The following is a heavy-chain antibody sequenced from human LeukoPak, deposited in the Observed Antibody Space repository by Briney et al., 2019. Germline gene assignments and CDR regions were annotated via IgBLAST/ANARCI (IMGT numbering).Heavy chain of an antibody. V-gene: IGHV4-59*08. Sequence: SETLSLTCTVSGGYISSYYWSWIRQPPGKGLEWIGYIYYSGSTNYNPSLKSRVTISVDTSKNQVSLKLSSVTAAETAVYYCARQVVAANYYYYYMDVWGKGTTVTVSS. CDR2: IYYSGST. CDR1: GGYISSYY. D-gene: IGHD2-15*01. J-gene: IGHJ6*03. CDR3: ARQVVAANYYYYYMDV.